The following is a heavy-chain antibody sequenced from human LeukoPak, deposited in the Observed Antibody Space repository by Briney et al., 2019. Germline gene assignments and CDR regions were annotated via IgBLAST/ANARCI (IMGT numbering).Heavy chain of an antibody. CDR3: ARSGWLPNDY. CDR1: GFTFSSYA. D-gene: IGHD5-12*01. J-gene: IGHJ4*02. CDR2: ISYDGSNK. V-gene: IGHV3-30*04. Sequence: GRSLRLYCAASGFTFSSYAMHWVRQAPGKGLEWVAVISYDGSNKYYADSVKGRFTISRDSSKNTLYLQMNSLRAEDTAVYYCARSGWLPNDYWGQGTLVTVSS.